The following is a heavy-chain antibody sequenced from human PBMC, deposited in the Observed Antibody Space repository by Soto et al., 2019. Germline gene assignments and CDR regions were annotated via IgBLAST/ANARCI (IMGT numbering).Heavy chain of an antibody. CDR1: GYDFTAYD. J-gene: IGHJ6*02. Sequence: ASVKVSCKASGYDFTAYDINWVRQASGQGLEWMGWMNPITGATGTARRFQGRVSLSRNTATGTAYLELTSLRSDDTAVYYCGRGPSPRAPAGGTPYYYAMDVWGQGTTVTVSS. D-gene: IGHD6-13*01. CDR2: MNPITGAT. CDR3: GRGPSPRAPAGGTPYYYAMDV. V-gene: IGHV1-8*02.